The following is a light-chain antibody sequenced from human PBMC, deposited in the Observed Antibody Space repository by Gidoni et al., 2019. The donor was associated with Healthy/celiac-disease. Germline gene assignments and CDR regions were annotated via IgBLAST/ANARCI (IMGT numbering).Light chain of an antibody. CDR2: RNN. CDR3: AAWDDSLSGWV. Sequence: QSVLTQPPSASGPPGQRVTISCSGSSSNSGSNYVYWYQQLPGTAPKLLIYRNNQRPSGVPDRCSGSKSGTSASLAISGLRSEDEADYYCAAWDDSLSGWVFGGGTKLTVL. V-gene: IGLV1-47*01. CDR1: SSNSGSNY. J-gene: IGLJ3*02.